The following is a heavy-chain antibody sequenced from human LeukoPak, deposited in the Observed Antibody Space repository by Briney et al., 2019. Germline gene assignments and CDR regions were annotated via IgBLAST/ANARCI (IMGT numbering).Heavy chain of an antibody. Sequence: KPGGSLRLSCAASGFTFSDYYMTWIRQPPGKGLEWISYITTSSSDTNYADSVKGRFTISRDNAKNSLYLQMNSLRAEDTAVYYCARDHPRKYDILTGYYGTYFDYWGQGTLVTVSS. V-gene: IGHV3-11*06. CDR1: GFTFSDYY. CDR2: ITTSSSDT. CDR3: ARDHPRKYDILTGYYGTYFDY. D-gene: IGHD3-9*01. J-gene: IGHJ4*02.